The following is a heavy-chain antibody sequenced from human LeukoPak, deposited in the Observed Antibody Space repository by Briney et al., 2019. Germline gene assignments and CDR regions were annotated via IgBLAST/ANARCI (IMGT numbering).Heavy chain of an antibody. CDR1: GFTFSDYA. CDR2: ISGAGP. Sequence: GGSLRLSCAASGFTFSDYALTWVRQAPGRGLEWVSSISGAGPYYADSVKGRFSISRDNYKNTLYLQMSSLRAEDTAVYYCARDPNGNYVGAFDFQRWGQGTLVTVSS. J-gene: IGHJ1*01. V-gene: IGHV3-23*01. D-gene: IGHD4-17*01. CDR3: ARDPNGNYVGAFDFQR.